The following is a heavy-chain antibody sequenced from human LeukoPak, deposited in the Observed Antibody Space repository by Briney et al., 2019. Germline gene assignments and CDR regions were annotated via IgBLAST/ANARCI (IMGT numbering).Heavy chain of an antibody. CDR1: GGSISSSSYY. Sequence: SETLSLTCTVSGGSISSSSYYWGWIRQPPGKGLEWIGSIYYSGSTYYNPSLKSRVTISVDTSKNQFSLKLSSVTAADTAVYYCARDGVDSAVEYYYYYYYMDVWGKGTTVTVSS. CDR2: IYYSGST. V-gene: IGHV4-39*07. CDR3: ARDGVDSAVEYYYYYYYMDV. D-gene: IGHD3-10*01. J-gene: IGHJ6*03.